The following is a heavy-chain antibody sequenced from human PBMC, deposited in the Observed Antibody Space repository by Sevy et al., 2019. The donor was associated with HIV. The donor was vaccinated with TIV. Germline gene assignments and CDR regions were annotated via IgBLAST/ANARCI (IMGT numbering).Heavy chain of an antibody. CDR2: ISFDGSNE. CDR3: ALERLSSAVAEYFHN. Sequence: GGSLRLSCAASGFTFNFFSMHWVRQAPGKGLEWVATISFDGSNEHYADSVKGRFTNSRDNSKNSLFLQMNSLGADDSAVYYCALERLSSAVAEYFHNWGQGTLVTVSS. D-gene: IGHD1-1*01. J-gene: IGHJ1*01. CDR1: GFTFNFFS. V-gene: IGHV3-30-3*01.